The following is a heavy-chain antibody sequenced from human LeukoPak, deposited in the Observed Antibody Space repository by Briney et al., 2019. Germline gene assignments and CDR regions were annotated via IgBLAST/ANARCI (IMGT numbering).Heavy chain of an antibody. CDR2: IWYDGGNR. Sequence: PGRSLRLSCAASGFKFNSYGMQWVRQAPGKGLEWLAVIWYDGGNRYYADSVKDRFSISRDNSKNTLYLQMNSLRAEDTAVYYCARGLGARVAGDDAFDMWGQGTMVTVSS. V-gene: IGHV3-33*01. J-gene: IGHJ3*02. D-gene: IGHD4-17*01. CDR1: GFKFNSYG. CDR3: ARGLGARVAGDDAFDM.